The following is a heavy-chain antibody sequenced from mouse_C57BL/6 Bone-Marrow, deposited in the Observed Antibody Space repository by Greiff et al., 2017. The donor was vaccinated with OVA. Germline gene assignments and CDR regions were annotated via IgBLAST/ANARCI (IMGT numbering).Heavy chain of an antibody. J-gene: IGHJ3*01. CDR2: IDPETGGT. D-gene: IGHD2-5*01. CDR1: GYTFTDYE. Sequence: LVESGAELVRPGASVTLSCKASGYTFTDYEMHWVKQTPVHGLEWIGAIDPETGGTAYNQKFKGKAILTADKSSSTAYMELRSLTSEDSAVYYCTRGNSNYGFAYWGQGTLVTVSA. V-gene: IGHV1-15*01. CDR3: TRGNSNYGFAY.